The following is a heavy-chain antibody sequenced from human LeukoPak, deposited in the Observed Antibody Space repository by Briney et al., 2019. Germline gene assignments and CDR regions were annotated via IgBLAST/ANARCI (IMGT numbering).Heavy chain of an antibody. CDR1: GGSFSGYY. J-gene: IGHJ4*02. D-gene: IGHD3-3*01. V-gene: IGHV4-34*01. Sequence: PSETLSLTCAVYGGSFSGYYWSWIRQPPGKGLEWIGEINHSGSTNYNPSLKSRVTISVDTSKNQFSLKLSSVTAADTAVYYCARGGTIFGVVIIPSYYFDYWGQGTLVTVSS. CDR3: ARGGTIFGVVIIPSYYFDY. CDR2: INHSGST.